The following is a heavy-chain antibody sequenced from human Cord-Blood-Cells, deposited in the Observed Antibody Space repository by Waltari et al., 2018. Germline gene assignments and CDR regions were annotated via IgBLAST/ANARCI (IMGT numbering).Heavy chain of an antibody. D-gene: IGHD3-22*01. Sequence: EVQLVESGGGLVQPGGSLKLSCAASGFTFSGSAMNWVRRASGKGLEWVGRIRSKANSYATAYAASVKGRFTISRDDSKNTAYLQMNSLKTEDTAVYYCTSLHFYDSSGYYYWGQGTLVTVSS. CDR1: GFTFSGSA. CDR3: TSLHFYDSSGYYY. CDR2: IRSKANSYAT. J-gene: IGHJ4*02. V-gene: IGHV3-73*02.